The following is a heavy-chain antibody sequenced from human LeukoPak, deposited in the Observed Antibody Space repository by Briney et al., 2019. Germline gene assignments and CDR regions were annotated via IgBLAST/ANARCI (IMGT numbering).Heavy chain of an antibody. CDR2: IYYSGST. J-gene: IGHJ5*02. D-gene: IGHD2-2*01. CDR3: ARGQASYCSSTSCYRGWVWFDP. V-gene: IGHV4-39*07. Sequence: SETLSLTCTVSGGSISSSSYYWGWIRQPPGKGLEWIGSIYYSGSTNYNPSLKSRVTISVDTSKNQFSLKLSSVTAADTAVYYCARGQASYCSSTSCYRGWVWFDPWGQGTLVTVSS. CDR1: GGSISSSSYY.